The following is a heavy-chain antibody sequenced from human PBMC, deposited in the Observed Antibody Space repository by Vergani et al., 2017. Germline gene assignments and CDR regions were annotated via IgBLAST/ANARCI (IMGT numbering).Heavy chain of an antibody. Sequence: QVQRGQSGAEVKKPGSSVKVSCKASGGTFSSYAISWVRQAPGQGLEWMGGIIPIFGTANYAQKFQGRVTITADESTSTAYMELSSLRTEDTAVYYCTRPCGYGDFRVWYHMDVWGKGTTVTVSS. CDR3: TRPCGYGDFRVWYHMDV. J-gene: IGHJ6*03. V-gene: IGHV1-69*01. D-gene: IGHD4-17*01. CDR2: IIPIFGTA. CDR1: GGTFSSYA.